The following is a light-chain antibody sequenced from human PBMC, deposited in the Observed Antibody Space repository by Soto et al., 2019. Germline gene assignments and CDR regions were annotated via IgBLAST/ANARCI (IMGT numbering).Light chain of an antibody. J-gene: IGKJ1*01. CDR3: QQYGSSPLWT. V-gene: IGKV3-20*01. Sequence: EIVLQQSPATMSLSPGESSTLSCRASQSVSSYLAWYQQKPGQAPRILIYDASNRATGIPARFSGSGSGTDFTLTIRRLEPEDFAVYYCQQYGSSPLWTVGKGTKVDIK. CDR1: QSVSSY. CDR2: DAS.